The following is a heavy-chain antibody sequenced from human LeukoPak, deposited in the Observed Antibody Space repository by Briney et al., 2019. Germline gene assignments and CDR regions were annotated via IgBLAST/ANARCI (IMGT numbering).Heavy chain of an antibody. CDR2: INHSGST. CDR3: AVGIWFGRFDY. D-gene: IGHD3-10*01. CDR1: GGSFSGYS. V-gene: IGHV4-34*01. J-gene: IGHJ4*02. Sequence: PSEPLSLTCAVSGGSFSGYSWTWIRQPPGKGLEWIGEINHSGSTKDNPSLKSRVTMSVDTSKNQFSLKLSSVTAADSAVYYCAVGIWFGRFDYWAQGTLVTVSS.